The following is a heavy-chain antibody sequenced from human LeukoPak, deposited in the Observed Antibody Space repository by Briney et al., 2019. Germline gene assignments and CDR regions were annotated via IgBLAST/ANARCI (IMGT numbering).Heavy chain of an antibody. V-gene: IGHV1-2*02. CDR2: INPNSGGT. D-gene: IGHD1-1*01. CDR1: GYTFTGYY. CDR3: ARDGNYYYYYMDV. Sequence: RASVKVSCKSSGYTFTGYYMHWVRQAPGQGLEWMGCINPNSGGTNYAQKFQGSVTMTRDTTISTAYMELSRLRADDTAVYYCARDGNYYYYYMDVWGKGTTVTVSS. J-gene: IGHJ6*03.